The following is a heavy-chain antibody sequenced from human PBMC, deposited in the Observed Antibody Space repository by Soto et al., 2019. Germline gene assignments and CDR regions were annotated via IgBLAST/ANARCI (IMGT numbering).Heavy chain of an antibody. J-gene: IGHJ6*02. CDR3: VQSRCGGDCLQSYSSHSYYGLDV. Sequence: QITLKESGPTLVKPTQTLTLTCTFSGFSLSTTGVGVGWIRQPPGKALEWLALIYWDDDKRYNPSLKSRLTLTKDTSKNHVVLTMTNMDPVDTATYYCVQSRCGGDCLQSYSSHSYYGLDVWGQGTTVTVSS. CDR2: IYWDDDK. CDR1: GFSLSTTGVG. D-gene: IGHD2-21*01. V-gene: IGHV2-5*02.